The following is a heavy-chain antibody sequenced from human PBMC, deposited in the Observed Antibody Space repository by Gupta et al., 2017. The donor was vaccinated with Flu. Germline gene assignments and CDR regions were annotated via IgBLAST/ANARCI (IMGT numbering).Heavy chain of an antibody. CDR2: IIPSFGAA. Sequence: FSSYAISWVRQAPGQGLEWMGGIIPSFGAANYAQKFQGRVTITADKSTSTVYMELSRLRPQDTAVYYCARGSQGDYDCFDPWGQGTLVTVSS. J-gene: IGHJ5*02. CDR1: FSSYA. D-gene: IGHD3-16*01. V-gene: IGHV1-69*06. CDR3: ARGSQGDYDCFDP.